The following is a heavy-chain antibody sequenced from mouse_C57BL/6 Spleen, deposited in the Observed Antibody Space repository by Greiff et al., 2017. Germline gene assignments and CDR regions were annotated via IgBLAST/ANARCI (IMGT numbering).Heavy chain of an antibody. Sequence: EVKVEESGPGLVKPSQSLSLTCSVTGYSITSGYYWNWIRQFPGNKLEWMGYISYDGSNNYNPSLKNRISITRDTSKNQFFLKLNSVTTEDTATYYCAREGAQALYYAMDYWGQGTSVTVAS. CDR2: ISYDGSN. V-gene: IGHV3-6*01. CDR1: GYSITSGYY. J-gene: IGHJ4*01. CDR3: AREGAQALYYAMDY. D-gene: IGHD3-2*02.